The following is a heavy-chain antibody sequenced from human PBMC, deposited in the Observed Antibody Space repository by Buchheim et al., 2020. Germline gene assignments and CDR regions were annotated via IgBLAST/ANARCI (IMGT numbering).Heavy chain of an antibody. V-gene: IGHV3-23*01. J-gene: IGHJ6*02. CDR3: ARVGCRGGNCYSLGPYYYYGMDV. CDR2: ISGSGGST. CDR1: GFTFSSYA. Sequence: EVQLLESGGGLVQPGGSLRLSCAASGFTFSSYAMSWVRQAPGKGLEWVSAISGSGGSTYYADSVKGRFTISRDNSKRTLYLQMNSLRAEDTAVYSCARVGCRGGNCYSLGPYYYYGMDVWGLGTT. D-gene: IGHD2-15*01.